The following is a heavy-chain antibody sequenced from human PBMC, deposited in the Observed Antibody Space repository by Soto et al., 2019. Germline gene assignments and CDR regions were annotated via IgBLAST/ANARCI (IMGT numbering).Heavy chain of an antibody. CDR3: AKDYDSSVDHFDY. CDR2: ISWNSGSI. CDR1: GFTFDDYA. D-gene: IGHD3-22*01. V-gene: IGHV3-9*01. Sequence: PGGSLRLSCAASGFTFDDYAMHWVRQAPGKGLEWVSGISWNSGSIGYADSVKGRFTISRDNAKNSLYLQMNSLRAEDTALYYCAKDYDSSVDHFDYWGQGTLVTVSS. J-gene: IGHJ4*02.